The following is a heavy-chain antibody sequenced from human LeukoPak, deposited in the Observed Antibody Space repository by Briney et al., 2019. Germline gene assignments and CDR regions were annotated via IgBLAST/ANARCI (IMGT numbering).Heavy chain of an antibody. D-gene: IGHD3-22*01. V-gene: IGHV4-39*01. Sequence: PSETLSLTCTVSGGSISSSTYYWGWIRQPPGKGLEWIGSISYSGSTYYNPSVKSRVAISVDTSKNQFSLKLSSVTAADTAVYYCARQDDSSGYYYFDYWGQGTLVTASS. CDR2: ISYSGST. CDR3: ARQDDSSGYYYFDY. J-gene: IGHJ4*02. CDR1: GGSISSSTYY.